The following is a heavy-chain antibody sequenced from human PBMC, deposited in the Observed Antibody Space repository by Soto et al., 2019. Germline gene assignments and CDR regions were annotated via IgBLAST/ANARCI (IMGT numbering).Heavy chain of an antibody. J-gene: IGHJ4*02. Sequence: QTLSLTCAVSGDSVSSNNIAWNWLRQSPWRGLEWLGRTYYRSKWYNEYAVSVRSRITINLDTSKNQFSLQLDSVTPEDTAVYYCARGRWSTFEYWGQGAKVTVS. V-gene: IGHV6-1*01. CDR3: ARGRWSTFEY. CDR1: GDSVSSNNIA. D-gene: IGHD2-15*01. CDR2: TYYRSKWYN.